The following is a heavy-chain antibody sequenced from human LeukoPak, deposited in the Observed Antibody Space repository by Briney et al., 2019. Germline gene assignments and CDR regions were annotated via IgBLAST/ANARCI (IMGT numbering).Heavy chain of an antibody. J-gene: IGHJ3*02. CDR2: IYTSGST. D-gene: IGHD2-2*01. CDR1: GGSISSYY. CDR3: ARDPGGYLPAGDAFDI. Sequence: SETLSLTCTVSGGSISSYYWSWNRQPAGKGLEWIGRIYTSGSTNYNPSLKSRVTMSVDTSKNQFSLKLSSVTAADTAVYYCARDPGGYLPAGDAFDIWGQGTMVTVSS. V-gene: IGHV4-4*07.